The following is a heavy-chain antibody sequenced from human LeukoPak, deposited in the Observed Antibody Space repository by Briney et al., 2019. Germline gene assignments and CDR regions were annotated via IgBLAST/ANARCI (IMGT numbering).Heavy chain of an antibody. V-gene: IGHV4-59*01. D-gene: IGHD3-10*01. CDR3: ARDKRRSSAWFGDDWYFDV. Sequence: PETLSLTCSVSADSINNYFCNWVRQAPGKGLEWIGYIYNSDNSNYNPSLKSRVTISLDMSQNQFSLKVRYVTAADTAVYYCARDKRRSSAWFGDDWYFDVWGRGALVTVSS. CDR2: IYNSDNS. CDR1: ADSINNYF. J-gene: IGHJ2*01.